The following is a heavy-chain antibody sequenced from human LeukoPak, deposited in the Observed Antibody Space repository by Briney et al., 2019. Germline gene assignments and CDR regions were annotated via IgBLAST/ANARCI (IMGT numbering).Heavy chain of an antibody. V-gene: IGHV1-69*04. CDR2: IIHILGIA. D-gene: IGHD6-13*01. CDR3: ARDRLRYSSSFWFDP. J-gene: IGHJ5*02. Sequence: SVTVSSKPSVSTFTIYAISWVRQAPGQGLAWMGRIIHILGIANYARKCQGRVTITADKSTSTAYMELSSLRSEDTAVYYCARDRLRYSSSFWFDPWGQGTLVTVSS. CDR1: VSTFTIYA.